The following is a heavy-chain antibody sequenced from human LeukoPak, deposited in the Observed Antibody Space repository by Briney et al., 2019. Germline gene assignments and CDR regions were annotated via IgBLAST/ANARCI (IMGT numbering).Heavy chain of an antibody. V-gene: IGHV3-66*01. CDR1: GFTVTSNY. CDR2: IYSGATT. J-gene: IGHJ1*01. CDR3: ARAQDYCSGSTCYGYFQY. Sequence: GGSLRLSCAVSGFTVTSNYMSWVRQAPGKGLEWVSVIYSGATTYYADSVKGRFTISRDTSKNTLYLQMNSLKAEDTAIYYCARAQDYCSGSTCYGYFQYWGQGTLVTVSS. D-gene: IGHD2-15*01.